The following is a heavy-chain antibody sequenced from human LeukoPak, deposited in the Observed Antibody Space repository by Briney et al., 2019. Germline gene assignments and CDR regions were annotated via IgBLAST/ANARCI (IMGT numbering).Heavy chain of an antibody. CDR2: IKFHGHET. D-gene: IGHD3-16*01. CDR3: AILKLVTFGGGNNWFDP. Sequence: GGSLTLSCVASGFNFNNYDLHWVRQAPGKGLEWVAFIKFHGHETFYADSVEGRFTFSRDNSRNTVYLQMNSLRSEDTAVYYCAILKLVTFGGGNNWFDPWGQGTLVTVSS. CDR1: GFNFNNYD. J-gene: IGHJ5*02. V-gene: IGHV3-30*02.